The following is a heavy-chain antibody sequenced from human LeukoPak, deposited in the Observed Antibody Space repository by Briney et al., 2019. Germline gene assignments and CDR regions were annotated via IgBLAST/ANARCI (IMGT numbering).Heavy chain of an antibody. V-gene: IGHV3-15*01. D-gene: IGHD3-22*01. CDR1: GFTFSNAW. Sequence: NPGGSLRLSCAASGFTFSNAWMSWVRQAPGKGLQWVGRIKSKTDGGTTHYAAPVKGRFTISRDDSKNTLYLQMNSLRAEDTAVYYCAREVPPYDSYMDVWGKGTTVTVSS. J-gene: IGHJ6*04. CDR2: IKSKTDGGTT. CDR3: AREVPPYDSYMDV.